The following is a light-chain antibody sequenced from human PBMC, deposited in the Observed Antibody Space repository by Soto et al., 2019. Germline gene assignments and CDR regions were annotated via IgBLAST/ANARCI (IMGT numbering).Light chain of an antibody. CDR2: KAS. CDR1: QSINDW. CDR3: QQYFGYPWT. V-gene: IGKV1-5*03. Sequence: DIQMTQAPATLSASVGDRVTITCRASQSINDWLAWYQQKPGKATNLLIYKASSLQCGVPSRFSGSGSGTEFTLTISSRQPDDFATFYCQQYFGYPWTFGQGTKVEFK. J-gene: IGKJ1*01.